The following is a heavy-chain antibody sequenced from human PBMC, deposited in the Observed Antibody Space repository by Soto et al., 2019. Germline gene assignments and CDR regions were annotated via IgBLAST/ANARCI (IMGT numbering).Heavy chain of an antibody. Sequence: EVQLLESGGGLVQPGGSRRLSFEAPGFTFSGLAMSWVPKAPGKGREWVSAISGSGGSTYYADSVKGRFTISRDNSKNTLYLQMNSLRAEDTAVYYCAKVGATQIDWFDPWGQGTLVTVSS. V-gene: IGHV3-23*01. CDR2: ISGSGGST. CDR1: GFTFSGLA. D-gene: IGHD1-26*01. CDR3: AKVGATQIDWFDP. J-gene: IGHJ5*02.